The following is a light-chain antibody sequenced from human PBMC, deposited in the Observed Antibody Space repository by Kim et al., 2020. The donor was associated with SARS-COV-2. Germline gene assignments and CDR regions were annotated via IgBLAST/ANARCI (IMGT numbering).Light chain of an antibody. Sequence: RVTISCTGSSSNSGAGYDVHWYQQLPGTAPKRLIYGNSNRPSGVPDRCSGSKSGTSASLAITGLQAEDEADDYCQSYDSSLSGWVFGGGTQLTVL. CDR2: GNS. CDR3: QSYDSSLSGWV. CDR1: SSNSGAGYD. J-gene: IGLJ3*02. V-gene: IGLV1-40*01.